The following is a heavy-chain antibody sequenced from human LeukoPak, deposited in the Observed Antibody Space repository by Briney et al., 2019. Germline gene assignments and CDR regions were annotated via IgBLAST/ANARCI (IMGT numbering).Heavy chain of an antibody. CDR1: GFTFSTYA. J-gene: IGHJ4*02. D-gene: IGHD5-24*01. CDR2: IFASGTRT. CDR3: AKDQVGGDGYLLFYY. V-gene: IGHV3-23*05. Sequence: PGGSLRLSCAASGFTFSTYAMSWVRQAPGKGLEWVANIFASGTRTYYADSVKGRFTISRDNFKNTLYLQMNNLGVEDTATYYCAKDQVGGDGYLLFYYWGQGTLVTVSS.